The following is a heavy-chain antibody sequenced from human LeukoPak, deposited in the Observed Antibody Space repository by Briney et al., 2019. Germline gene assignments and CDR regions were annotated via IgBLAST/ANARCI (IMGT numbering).Heavy chain of an antibody. CDR3: ARPDCSSTSCYEFDS. J-gene: IGHJ4*02. V-gene: IGHV3-11*04. Sequence: GGSLRLSCAASGFTFDDYGMSWVRQAPGKGLEWVSHISSSGRTIYYADSVKGRFTISRDNAKNSLYLQMNSLRAEDTAVYYCARPDCSSTSCYEFDSWGQGTLVTVSS. D-gene: IGHD2-2*01. CDR1: GFTFDDYG. CDR2: ISSSGRTI.